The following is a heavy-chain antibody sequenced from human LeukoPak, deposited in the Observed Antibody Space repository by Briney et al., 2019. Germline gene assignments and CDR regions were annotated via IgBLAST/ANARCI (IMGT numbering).Heavy chain of an antibody. J-gene: IGHJ4*02. CDR3: ARVVPVGGNDY. Sequence: PSETLSLTCAVSGYSISSGYYWGWIRQPPGKGPEWLGTIFRAGNTYYNPSLKSRVTISADTSRNQFSLKLSSVTAADTAMYYCARVVPVGGNDYWGQGTLVTVSS. CDR1: GYSISSGYY. V-gene: IGHV4-38-2*01. CDR2: IFRAGNT. D-gene: IGHD4-23*01.